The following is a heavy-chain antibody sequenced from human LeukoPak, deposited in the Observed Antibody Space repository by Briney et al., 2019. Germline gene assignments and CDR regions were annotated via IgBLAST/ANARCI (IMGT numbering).Heavy chain of an antibody. D-gene: IGHD2-2*01. Sequence: GGSLRLSCAASGFTFSSYGMHWVRQAPGKGLEWVAFIRYDGSNKYYADSVKGRFTISRDNSKNTLYLQMNSLRAEDTAAYYCAKVRSYQLPIDYWGQGTLVTVSS. J-gene: IGHJ4*02. CDR1: GFTFSSYG. CDR2: IRYDGSNK. V-gene: IGHV3-30*02. CDR3: AKVRSYQLPIDY.